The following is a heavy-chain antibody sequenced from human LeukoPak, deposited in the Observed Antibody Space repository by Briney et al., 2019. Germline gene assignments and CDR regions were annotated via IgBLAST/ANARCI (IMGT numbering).Heavy chain of an antibody. J-gene: IGHJ4*02. CDR3: ARVTSSVAGGDY. D-gene: IGHD6-19*01. CDR2: MNPHSGNT. Sequence: ASVKVSCKASGYTFTHYDINWVRQATGRGLEWMGWMNPHSGNTGFAQKFQGGVTINRNTSISTAYMELSGQRAEGRAVYNCARVTSSVAGGDYWGQGTLVTVSS. CDR1: GYTFTHYD. V-gene: IGHV1-8*03.